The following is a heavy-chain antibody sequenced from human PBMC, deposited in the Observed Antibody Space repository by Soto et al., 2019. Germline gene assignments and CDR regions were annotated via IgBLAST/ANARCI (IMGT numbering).Heavy chain of an antibody. CDR3: ARYFRGSRRYFFDY. V-gene: IGHV3-7*03. D-gene: IGHD6-19*01. Sequence: EVQLVESGGGLVQPGGSLRLSCVASGFTFISSFMGWVRQAPGKGLEWVANINQDGGGTYYVDSVEGRFTISRDNAKDSLYLQLNSRRGEDTAVYYCARYFRGSRRYFFDYWGQGTLVTVSS. J-gene: IGHJ4*02. CDR2: INQDGGGT. CDR1: GFTFISSF.